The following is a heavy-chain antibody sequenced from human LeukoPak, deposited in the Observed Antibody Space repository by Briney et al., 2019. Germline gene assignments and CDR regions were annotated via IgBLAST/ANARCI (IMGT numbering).Heavy chain of an antibody. Sequence: KPSETLSLTCAVYGGSFSGYYWSWIQLPPGKGLEWIGYLSKSGNTNYSPSLKSRVTIFGDTSKNQFFLKLSSVTAADTAVYYCARARYVNSFYAFDIWGQGTLVTVSS. V-gene: IGHV4-59*01. D-gene: IGHD3-9*01. CDR2: LSKSGNT. J-gene: IGHJ3*02. CDR3: ARARYVNSFYAFDI. CDR1: GGSFSGYY.